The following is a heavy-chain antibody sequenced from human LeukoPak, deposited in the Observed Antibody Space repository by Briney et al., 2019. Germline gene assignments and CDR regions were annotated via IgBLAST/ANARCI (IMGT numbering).Heavy chain of an antibody. Sequence: GASVKVSCKASGYTFTSYGINWVRQAPGQGLEWMGWISGHNGHTNYVQKMQGRVTMTTDTSTNTAYMVLRNLTSDDTAVYYCARGPGIAVAGVFDYWGQGSLVTVSS. CDR3: ARGPGIAVAGVFDY. D-gene: IGHD6-19*01. CDR2: ISGHNGHT. J-gene: IGHJ4*02. CDR1: GYTFTSYG. V-gene: IGHV1-18*04.